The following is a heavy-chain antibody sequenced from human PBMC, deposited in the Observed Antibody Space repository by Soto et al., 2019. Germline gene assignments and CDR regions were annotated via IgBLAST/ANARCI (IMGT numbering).Heavy chain of an antibody. CDR1: GFTFSSYS. CDR3: ARDFPLAAAGTDDY. V-gene: IGHV3-48*01. CDR2: ISSSSSTI. D-gene: IGHD6-13*01. J-gene: IGHJ4*02. Sequence: EVQLVESGGGLVQPGGSLRLSCAASGFTFSSYSMNWVRQAPGKGLEWVSYISSSSSTIYYADSVKGRFTISRDNAKNSLYLQMNSLRAEDTAVYYCARDFPLAAAGTDDYWGQGTLVTVSS.